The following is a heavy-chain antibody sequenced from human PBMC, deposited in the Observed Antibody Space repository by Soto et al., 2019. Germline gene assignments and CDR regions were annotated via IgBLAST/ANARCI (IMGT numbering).Heavy chain of an antibody. CDR3: ARGSGYSSSWYMGYYYGMDV. J-gene: IGHJ6*02. Sequence: ASVKVSCKASGYTFTSYGISWVRQAPGQGLEWMGWISAYNGNTNYALKLQGRVTMTTDTSTSTAYMELRSLRSDDTAVYYCARGSGYSSSWYMGYYYGMDVWGQGTTVTVSS. CDR1: GYTFTSYG. D-gene: IGHD6-13*01. CDR2: ISAYNGNT. V-gene: IGHV1-18*01.